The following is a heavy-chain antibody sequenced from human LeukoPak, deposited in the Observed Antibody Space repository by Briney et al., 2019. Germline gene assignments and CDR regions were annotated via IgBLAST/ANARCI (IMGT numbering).Heavy chain of an antibody. CDR2: IRSKSNSYAA. J-gene: IGHJ4*02. Sequence: GGSLKLSCATSGFSFSDSAIHWVRQASGKGQEWVGRIRSKSNSYAANYAASVQGRFTLSRDGSKNTAYLQMNSLKTEDTAMYYCTSTIYGSGKAGYWGQGTLVTVSS. V-gene: IGHV3-73*01. D-gene: IGHD3-10*01. CDR3: TSTIYGSGKAGY. CDR1: GFSFSDSA.